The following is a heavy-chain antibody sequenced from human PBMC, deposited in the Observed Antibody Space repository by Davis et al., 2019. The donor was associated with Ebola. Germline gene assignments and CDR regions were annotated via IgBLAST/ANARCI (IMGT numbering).Heavy chain of an antibody. J-gene: IGHJ6*04. V-gene: IGHV1-46*01. Sequence: AASVKVSCKASGYTFSSYYMNWVRQAPGQGLEWMGIINPSGGSTSYAQKFQGRVTMTRDTSTSTVYMELSSLRSEDTAVYYCARVDNNYYYGLDVWGKGTTVTVSS. CDR2: INPSGGST. CDR1: GYTFSSYY. CDR3: ARVDNNYYYGLDV. D-gene: IGHD3-9*01.